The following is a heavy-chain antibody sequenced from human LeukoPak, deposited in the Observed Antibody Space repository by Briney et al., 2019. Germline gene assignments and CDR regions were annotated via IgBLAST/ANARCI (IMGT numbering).Heavy chain of an antibody. Sequence: GRSLRLSCAASGFTFSSYGMHWVRQAPGKGLEWVAVISYDGSNKYYADSVKGRFTISRDNSKNTLYLQMNSLRAEDTAVYYCAKSGYYYDSSGYFWFDPWGQGTLVTVSS. D-gene: IGHD3-22*01. CDR1: GFTFSSYG. V-gene: IGHV3-30*18. J-gene: IGHJ5*02. CDR3: AKSGYYYDSSGYFWFDP. CDR2: ISYDGSNK.